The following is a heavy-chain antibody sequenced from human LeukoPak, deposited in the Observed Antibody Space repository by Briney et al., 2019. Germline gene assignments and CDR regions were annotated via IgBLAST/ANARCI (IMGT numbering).Heavy chain of an antibody. V-gene: IGHV3-74*03. CDR1: GFTFSSFW. CDR3: VRHNAARAYDI. CDR2: VSDDGSTT. J-gene: IGHJ3*02. D-gene: IGHD1-1*01. Sequence: GGSLRLSCAASGFTFSSFWMHWVRQAPGKGLVWVSRVSDDGSTTTYADSVKGRFTISRDNAKNTLYLQMNSLRPEDTAVYYCVRHNAARAYDIWGQGTMVIVSS.